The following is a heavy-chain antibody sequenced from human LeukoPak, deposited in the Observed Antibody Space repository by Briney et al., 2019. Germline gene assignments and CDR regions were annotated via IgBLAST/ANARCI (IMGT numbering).Heavy chain of an antibody. Sequence: SETLSLTCTVSGDSMRRTSYYWGWIRQTPVKGLEWIGSMYYSGSTYYNPSLKSRVTISGDTSKNQFSLKLRSVTAADTAVYYCARNGYNRGWYFPGYWSQGTLVTVSS. CDR2: MYYSGST. D-gene: IGHD6-19*01. J-gene: IGHJ4*02. CDR1: GDSMRRTSYY. V-gene: IGHV4-39*01. CDR3: ARNGYNRGWYFPGY.